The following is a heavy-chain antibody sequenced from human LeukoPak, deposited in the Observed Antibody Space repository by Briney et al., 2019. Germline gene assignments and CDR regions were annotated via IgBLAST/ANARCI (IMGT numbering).Heavy chain of an antibody. V-gene: IGHV4-30-4*01. Sequence: SETLSLTCTVSGGSISSGDYYWSWIRQPPGKGLEWIGYIYYSGSTYYNPSLKSRVTISVDTSKNQFSLKLSSVTAADTAVYYCARHYYDSSVSTAVLFDYWGQGTLVTVSS. CDR2: IYYSGST. D-gene: IGHD3-22*01. CDR3: ARHYYDSSVSTAVLFDY. CDR1: GGSISSGDYY. J-gene: IGHJ4*02.